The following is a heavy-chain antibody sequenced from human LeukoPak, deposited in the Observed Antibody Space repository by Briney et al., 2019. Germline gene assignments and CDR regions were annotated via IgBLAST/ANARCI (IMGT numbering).Heavy chain of an antibody. D-gene: IGHD3-22*01. CDR2: ISSNSAYL. Sequence: GGSLRLSCAAPGFTFRSYTMNWVRQAPGRGLEWVSSISSNSAYLYYADSLRGRFTISRDNAKSSLYLQMNSLRAEDTAVYYCARGYYYDSSGYPHGPAFDPWGQGTLSPSPQ. J-gene: IGHJ5*02. CDR1: GFTFRSYT. CDR3: ARGYYYDSSGYPHGPAFDP. V-gene: IGHV3-21*01.